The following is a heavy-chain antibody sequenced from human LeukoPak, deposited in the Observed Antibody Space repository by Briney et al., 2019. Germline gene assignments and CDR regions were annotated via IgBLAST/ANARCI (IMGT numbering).Heavy chain of an antibody. J-gene: IGHJ4*02. D-gene: IGHD6-19*01. V-gene: IGHV1-8*01. CDR1: GYTFTSYD. Sequence: ASMKVSCKASGYTFTSYDINWVRQATGLGLERMGWMNPNSGNTGYAQKFQGRVTMTRNTSISTAYMELSSLRSEDTAVYYCASKNSSGDFDYWGQGTLVTVSS. CDR2: MNPNSGNT. CDR3: ASKNSSGDFDY.